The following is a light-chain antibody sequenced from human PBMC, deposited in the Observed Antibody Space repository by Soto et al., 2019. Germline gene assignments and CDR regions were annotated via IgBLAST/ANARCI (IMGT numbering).Light chain of an antibody. J-gene: IGKJ5*01. CDR3: LQSIHLPIT. CDR2: EVS. V-gene: IGKV2D-29*01. Sequence: DIVMTQTPLSLSVTPGQPASISCKSSQSLLLSNGRTYLYWYLQKPGQPPQLLIYEVSNRFSGVXDXSSGRGSGTDFTLKISRVEAEDVGVYYCLQSIHLPITFGQGTRLEIK. CDR1: QSLLLSNGRTY.